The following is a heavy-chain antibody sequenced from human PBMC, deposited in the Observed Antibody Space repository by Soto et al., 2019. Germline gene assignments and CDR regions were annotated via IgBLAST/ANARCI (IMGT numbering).Heavy chain of an antibody. D-gene: IGHD1-26*01. CDR1: DSISTYY. CDR3: ARDPVGVTHFDY. J-gene: IGHJ4*02. V-gene: IGHV4-59*01. Sequence: QVQLQESGPGLVKPSETLSLTCTVDSISTYYWNWIRQSPGKGLEWIGYIYYMGRTNYNPSLRSRVTMSIAPSRTQFSLKLRSVTAADTAVYYCARDPVGVTHFDYWGQGALVTVSS. CDR2: IYYMGRT.